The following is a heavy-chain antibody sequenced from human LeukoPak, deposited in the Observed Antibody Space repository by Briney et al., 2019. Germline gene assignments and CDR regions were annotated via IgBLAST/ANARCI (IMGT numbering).Heavy chain of an antibody. CDR3: ARRRYYDGSGYLE. D-gene: IGHD3-22*01. V-gene: IGHV4-39*01. CDR2: IYYSGRT. CDR1: GDSVSRSDSY. J-gene: IGHJ1*01. Sequence: SETLSLTCSVSGDSVSRSDSYWDWIRQPPGKGREWIGTIYYSGRTYYSPSLKSRVTISVDPSNNQFSLNLRSVTAADTALYYCARRRYYDGSGYLEWGQGTLLSVSS.